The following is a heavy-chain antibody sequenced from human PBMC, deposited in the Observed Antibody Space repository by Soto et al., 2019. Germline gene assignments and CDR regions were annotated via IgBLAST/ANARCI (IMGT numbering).Heavy chain of an antibody. CDR2: MNPNSGNT. Sequence: ASVKVSCKASGYTFTSYDINWVRQATGQGLEWMGWMNPNSGNTGYAQKFQGRVTMTRNTSISTAYMELSSLRSEDTAVYYCARGADYGDHFDYWGQGTLVTVSS. CDR3: ARGADYGDHFDY. V-gene: IGHV1-8*01. J-gene: IGHJ4*02. D-gene: IGHD4-17*01. CDR1: GYTFTSYD.